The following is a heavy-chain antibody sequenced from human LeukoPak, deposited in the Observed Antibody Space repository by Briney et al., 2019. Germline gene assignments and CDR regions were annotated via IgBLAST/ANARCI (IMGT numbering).Heavy chain of an antibody. Sequence: SETLSLTCAVYGGSFSGYYWSWIRQPPGKGLEWIGEINHSGSTNYNPSLKSRVTISVDTSKNQFSLKLSSVTAADTAVYYCARARRNYGSGSYYYYYGMDVWGQGTTVTVSS. CDR1: GGSFSGYY. CDR3: ARARRNYGSGSYYYYYGMDV. CDR2: INHSGST. V-gene: IGHV4-34*01. J-gene: IGHJ6*02. D-gene: IGHD3-10*01.